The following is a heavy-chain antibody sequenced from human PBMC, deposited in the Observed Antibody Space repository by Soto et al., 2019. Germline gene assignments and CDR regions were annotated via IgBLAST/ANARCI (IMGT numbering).Heavy chain of an antibody. Sequence: LETLSLTCAVYGGSFSTDYWSWIRQPPGKGLEWIGEINPSGGTNYNPSLKSRVTISVATSKNQFSLKLSSVTAADTAVYYCGRVRAARASRDFDYWGQGTLVTV. D-gene: IGHD6-6*01. J-gene: IGHJ4*02. CDR1: GGSFSTDY. CDR3: GRVRAARASRDFDY. V-gene: IGHV4-34*01. CDR2: INPSGGT.